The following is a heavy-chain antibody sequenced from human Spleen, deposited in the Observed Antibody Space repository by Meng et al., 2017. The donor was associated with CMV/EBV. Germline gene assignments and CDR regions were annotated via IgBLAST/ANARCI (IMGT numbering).Heavy chain of an antibody. CDR3: ARAGRELELTYFDY. V-gene: IGHV4-4*07. CDR2: ISTGGNT. D-gene: IGHD1-7*01. CDR1: GGSVSSCD. J-gene: IGHJ4*02. Sequence: QLQLPGSGPGLGMPSGTLAPPCTASGGSVSSCDWSWVRQPAGKGLEWIGRISTGGNTNYNPSLKSRVTMSVDTSKNQFSLKLSSVTAADTAVYYCARAGRELELTYFDYWGQGTLVTVSS.